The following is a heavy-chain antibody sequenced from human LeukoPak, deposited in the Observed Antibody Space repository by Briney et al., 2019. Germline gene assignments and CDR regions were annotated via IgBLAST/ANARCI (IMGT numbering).Heavy chain of an antibody. Sequence: ASVKVSCKASGYTFTSYGISWVRQAPGQGLEWMGWINTNTGNPTYAQGFTGRFVFSLDTSVSTAYLQISSLKAEDTAVYYCARPRHYDFWSGSYYYYGMDVWGQGTTVTVSS. CDR3: ARPRHYDFWSGSYYYYGMDV. CDR1: GYTFTSYG. V-gene: IGHV7-4-1*02. D-gene: IGHD3-3*01. CDR2: INTNTGNP. J-gene: IGHJ6*02.